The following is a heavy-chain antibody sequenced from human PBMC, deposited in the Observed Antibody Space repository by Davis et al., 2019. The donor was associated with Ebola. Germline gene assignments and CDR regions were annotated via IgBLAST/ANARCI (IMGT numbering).Heavy chain of an antibody. Sequence: GESLKISCAASGFTFSSYWMSWVRQAPGKGLVWVSRINSDGSSTRYADSVKGRFTISRDNAKNTLYLQMNSLRAEDTAVYYCARGHGSSPDNWFDPWGQGTLVTVSS. J-gene: IGHJ5*02. CDR3: ARGHGSSPDNWFDP. CDR2: INSDGSST. D-gene: IGHD1-26*01. CDR1: GFTFSSYW. V-gene: IGHV3-74*01.